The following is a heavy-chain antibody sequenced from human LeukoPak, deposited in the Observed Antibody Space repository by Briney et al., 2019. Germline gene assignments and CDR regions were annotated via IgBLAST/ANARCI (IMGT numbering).Heavy chain of an antibody. D-gene: IGHD6-19*01. Sequence: ASVKVSCKASAYTFTDFYIHWVRQAPGQGLEWMGWINPNTGDTNYAQKFQGRVTMTGDTSINKVYMEVSTLRSNDTAVYYCARDRAGSVWHFDYWGQGTLVTVSS. CDR1: AYTFTDFY. CDR2: INPNTGDT. CDR3: ARDRAGSVWHFDY. J-gene: IGHJ4*02. V-gene: IGHV1-2*02.